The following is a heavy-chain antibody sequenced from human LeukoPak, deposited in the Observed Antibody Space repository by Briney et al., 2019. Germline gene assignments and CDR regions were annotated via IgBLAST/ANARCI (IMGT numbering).Heavy chain of an antibody. CDR3: AKVLGISWYKILDS. CDR1: GFTIYSYA. J-gene: IGHJ4*02. V-gene: IGHV3-23*01. CDR2: VTDSGDT. D-gene: IGHD6-13*01. Sequence: GGSLRLSCEASGFTIYSYAMNWVRQAPGKGLEWVSTVTDSGDTYYADYVKARFTIFRDSSKNTLYLQLIRLRADDTAIYYGAKVLGISWYKILDSWGQGTLVTVSS.